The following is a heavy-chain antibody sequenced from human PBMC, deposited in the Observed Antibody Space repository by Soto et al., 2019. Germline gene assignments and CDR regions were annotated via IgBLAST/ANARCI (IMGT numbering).Heavy chain of an antibody. CDR3: ARHGTTIISINWFDP. V-gene: IGHV4-39*01. CDR2: FYFGGTT. CDR1: GGSSSSRSYY. J-gene: IGHJ5*02. D-gene: IGHD3-9*01. Sequence: QLQLQESGPRVVKPSETLTLNCSLSGGSSSSRSYYWGWMRQSPGKGLEWVVSFYFGGTTYYNPSLERRVSVSEATSRDQSSLKLNPVTAADTGIYSCARHGTTIISINWFDPWGQGLLVTVSS.